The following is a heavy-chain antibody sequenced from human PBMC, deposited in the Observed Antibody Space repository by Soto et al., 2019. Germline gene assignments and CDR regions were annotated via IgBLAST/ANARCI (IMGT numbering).Heavy chain of an antibody. CDR1: GFTFSSYA. Sequence: QVQLVESGGGVVQSGRSLRLSCEASGFTFSSYAMHWVRQAPGKGLAWLVVISYDGSNKYYADSVKGRFTISRDNSKNTLFLQMNSLRPEDTAIYYCAREVKSIQIWLGMDVWGHGTTVTVSS. D-gene: IGHD5-18*01. CDR2: ISYDGSNK. J-gene: IGHJ6*02. V-gene: IGHV3-30-3*01. CDR3: AREVKSIQIWLGMDV.